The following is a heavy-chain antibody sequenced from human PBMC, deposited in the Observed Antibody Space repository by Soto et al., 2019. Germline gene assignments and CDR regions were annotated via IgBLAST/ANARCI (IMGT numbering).Heavy chain of an antibody. Sequence: HPGGSLRLSCAASGFTFDDYAMHWVRQAPGKGLEWVSGISWNSGSIGYADSVKGRFTISRDNAKNSLYLQMNSLRAEDTALYYCAKAQRYSYGQNHDAFDIWGQGTMVTVSS. J-gene: IGHJ3*02. CDR1: GFTFDDYA. CDR2: ISWNSGSI. V-gene: IGHV3-9*01. D-gene: IGHD5-18*01. CDR3: AKAQRYSYGQNHDAFDI.